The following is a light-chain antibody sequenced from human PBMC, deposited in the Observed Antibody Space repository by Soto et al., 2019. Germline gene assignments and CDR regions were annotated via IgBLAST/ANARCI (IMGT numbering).Light chain of an antibody. J-gene: IGKJ1*01. CDR3: RQYGGSPQT. CDR1: QSVSKY. CDR2: GAS. V-gene: IGKV3-20*01. Sequence: EIVLTQSPGTLALSPGEGDTLSCRASQSVSKYLAWYQQKPGQAPRLLIYGASSRATGIPDSFSGSGSGTDFTLIISRLVPEDFAVYYCRQYGGSPQTFGQGTKVDIK.